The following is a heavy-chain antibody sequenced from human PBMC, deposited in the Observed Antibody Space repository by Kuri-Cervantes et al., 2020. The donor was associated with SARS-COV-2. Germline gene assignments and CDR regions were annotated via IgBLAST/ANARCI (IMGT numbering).Heavy chain of an antibody. Sequence: GESLKISCAASGFSLSRYTMNWVRQAPGKALEWVSSISGSGSYIYYADSVKGRFTISRDNSKNTLYLQMNSLRAEDTAAYYCAREDPSDNWFDPWGQGTLVTVSS. V-gene: IGHV3-21*01. CDR2: ISGSGSYI. CDR3: AREDPSDNWFDP. J-gene: IGHJ5*02. CDR1: GFSLSRYT.